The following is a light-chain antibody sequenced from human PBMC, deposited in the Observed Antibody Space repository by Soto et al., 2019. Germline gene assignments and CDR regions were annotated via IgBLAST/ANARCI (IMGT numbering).Light chain of an antibody. CDR3: RQSYSTPT. Sequence: DIQMTQSPSSRSASVGDRVTVTCRASQSISSYLNWYQQKPGKAPKLLIYAASSLQSGVPSRFSGSGSGTDFTLTISSLQPEDFATYYCRQSYSTPTFGQGTKVEIK. CDR2: AAS. V-gene: IGKV1-39*01. CDR1: QSISSY. J-gene: IGKJ1*01.